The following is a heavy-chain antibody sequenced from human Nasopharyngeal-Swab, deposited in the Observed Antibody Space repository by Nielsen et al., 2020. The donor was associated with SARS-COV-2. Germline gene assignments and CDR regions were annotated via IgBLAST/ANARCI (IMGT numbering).Heavy chain of an antibody. CDR3: ARDRLRLRDYITMVRGVVPYGMDV. CDR1: GGTFSSYA. D-gene: IGHD3-10*01. CDR2: IIPIFGTA. Sequence: SVKVSCKASGGTFSSYAISWVRQAPGQGLEWMGGIIPIFGTANYAQKFQGRVTMTRDTSTSTVYMELSSLRSEDTAVYYCARDRLRLRDYITMVRGVVPYGMDVWGQGTTVTASS. J-gene: IGHJ6*02. V-gene: IGHV1-69*05.